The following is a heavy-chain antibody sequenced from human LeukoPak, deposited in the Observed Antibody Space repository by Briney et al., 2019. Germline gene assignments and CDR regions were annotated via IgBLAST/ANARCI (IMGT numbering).Heavy chain of an antibody. J-gene: IGHJ4*02. CDR1: GYSFTSYW. Sequence: LGESLKISCKGSGYSFTSYWIGWVRQMPGKGLEWMGIIYPGDSDTRYSPSFQGQVTISADKSISTAYLQWSSLKASDTAMYYCARHSEMATLPFDYWGQGTLVTVSS. V-gene: IGHV5-51*01. D-gene: IGHD5-24*01. CDR3: ARHSEMATLPFDY. CDR2: IYPGDSDT.